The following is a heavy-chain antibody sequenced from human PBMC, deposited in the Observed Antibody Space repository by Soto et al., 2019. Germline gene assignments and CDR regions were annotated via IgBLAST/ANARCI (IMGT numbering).Heavy chain of an antibody. D-gene: IGHD3-3*01. Sequence: QLHLVQSGAVVKKPGASVTVSCSASGYPVTAYYMHWVRQAPGRGLEWMGGINPATGAAKYTQTFQGRVPMTRDTSTSTGFMELSGLTSEDTAGFYCARGGGVGVAGSAAFEMWGQGTLVTVSS. J-gene: IGHJ3*02. CDR3: ARGGGVGVAGSAAFEM. CDR2: INPATGAA. V-gene: IGHV1-2*02. CDR1: GYPVTAYY.